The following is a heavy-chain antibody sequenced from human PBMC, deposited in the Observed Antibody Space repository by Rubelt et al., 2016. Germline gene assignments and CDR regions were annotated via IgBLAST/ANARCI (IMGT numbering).Heavy chain of an antibody. CDR3: PGDDSPYDYGSSGYYDH. J-gene: IGHJ5*02. V-gene: IGHV1-2*04. CDR2: INPNSGGT. CDR1: GYTFTGYY. Sequence: QVQLVQSGAEVKKPGASVKVSCKASGYTFTGYYMHWVRQAPGQGLEWMGWINPNSGGTNYAQKFHGWVPLTRGTHLSTAYMELDRPRSHDTAVYYCPGDDSPYDYGSSGYYDHWGQGTLVTVSS. D-gene: IGHD3-22*01.